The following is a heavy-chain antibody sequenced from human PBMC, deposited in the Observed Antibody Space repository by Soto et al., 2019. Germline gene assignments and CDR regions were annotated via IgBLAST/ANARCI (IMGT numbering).Heavy chain of an antibody. CDR1: GYTFTSYC. CDR2: ISAYNGNT. Sequence: ASVKVSCKASGYTFTSYCISWGRQAPGQGLECMGWISAYNGNTNYAQKLQGRVTMTTDTSTSTAYMELRSLRSDDTAVYYCARGGTIWFGELPTDYWGQGTLVTVSS. J-gene: IGHJ4*02. D-gene: IGHD3-10*01. V-gene: IGHV1-18*04. CDR3: ARGGTIWFGELPTDY.